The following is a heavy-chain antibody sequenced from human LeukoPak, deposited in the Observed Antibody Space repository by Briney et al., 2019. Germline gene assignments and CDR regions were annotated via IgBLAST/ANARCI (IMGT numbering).Heavy chain of an antibody. V-gene: IGHV3-23*01. CDR3: AKDEVVAGTAILDY. CDR1: GFTFSSYA. J-gene: IGHJ4*02. CDR2: ISGSGGST. Sequence: GGSLRLSCAASGFTFSSYAISWVRQAPGKGLEWVSAISGSGGSTYYADSVKGRFTISRDNSKNTLYLQMNSLRAEDTAVYYCAKDEVVAGTAILDYWGQGTLVTVSS. D-gene: IGHD6-19*01.